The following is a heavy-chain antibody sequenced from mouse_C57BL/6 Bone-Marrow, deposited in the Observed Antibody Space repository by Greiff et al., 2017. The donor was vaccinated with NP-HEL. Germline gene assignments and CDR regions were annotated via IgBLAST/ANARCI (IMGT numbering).Heavy chain of an antibody. CDR2: IYPGDGDT. V-gene: IGHV1-80*01. Sequence: VQVVESGAELVKPGASVKISCKASGYAFSSYWMNWVKERPGKGLEWIGQIYPGDGDTKYNGKFKGKATLTADKSSSTAYMQVSSLTSEDSAVYFGARGDYGSSRFGYAMDYWGQGTSVTVSS. CDR1: GYAFSSYW. D-gene: IGHD1-1*01. J-gene: IGHJ4*01. CDR3: ARGDYGSSRFGYAMDY.